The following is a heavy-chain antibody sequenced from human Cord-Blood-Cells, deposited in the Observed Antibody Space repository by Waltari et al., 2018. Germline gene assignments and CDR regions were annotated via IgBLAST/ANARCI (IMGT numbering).Heavy chain of an antibody. J-gene: IGHJ6*02. D-gene: IGHD3-10*01. Sequence: QVQLQQWGAGLLKPSETLSLTCAVYGGSFSGYYWSWIRQPPGTGLEWIGEINQSGSTNYNPALKSRVTISVDTSKNQFSLKLSSVTAADTAVYYCARPGYYYYYYGMDVWGQGTTVTVSS. CDR1: GGSFSGYY. V-gene: IGHV4-34*01. CDR2: INQSGST. CDR3: ARPGYYYYYYGMDV.